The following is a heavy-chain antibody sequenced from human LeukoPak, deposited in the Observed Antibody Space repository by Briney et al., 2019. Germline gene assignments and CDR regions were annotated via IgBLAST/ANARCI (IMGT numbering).Heavy chain of an antibody. J-gene: IGHJ4*02. D-gene: IGHD3-16*01. Sequence: SETLSLTCTVSGGSISSSSYYWGWIRQPPGKGLEWIGSIYYSGSTYYNPSLKSRVTISVDTSKNQFSLKLSSVTAADTAVYYRARMNWVWVNTSPYWGQGTLVTVSS. CDR2: IYYSGST. CDR3: ARMNWVWVNTSPY. CDR1: GGSISSSSYY. V-gene: IGHV4-39*01.